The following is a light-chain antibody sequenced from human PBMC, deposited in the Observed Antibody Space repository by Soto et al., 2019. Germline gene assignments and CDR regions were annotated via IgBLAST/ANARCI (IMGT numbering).Light chain of an antibody. V-gene: IGLV2-14*01. CDR3: SSYSSTTFYV. CDR1: SSDVGTYNY. Sequence: QSVLTQPASVSGSPGQSITISCTGTSSDVGTYNYVSWYQQYPGKAPKLIIFEVSHRPSRVSNRFSGSKSGNTASLTISGLQAEDEADYYCSSYSSTTFYVFGPGTKVTVL. CDR2: EVS. J-gene: IGLJ1*01.